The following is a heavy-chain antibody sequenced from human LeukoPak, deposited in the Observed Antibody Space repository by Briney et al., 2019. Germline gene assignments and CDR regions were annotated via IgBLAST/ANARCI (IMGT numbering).Heavy chain of an antibody. CDR2: ISGSGGST. V-gene: IGHV3-23*01. CDR3: AKAAGSSVHY. CDR1: GFTFSGYA. J-gene: IGHJ4*02. D-gene: IGHD6-19*01. Sequence: GGSLRLSCAASGFTFSGYAMSWVRQAPGKGLEWVSAISGSGGSTYYGDSVKGRFTISRDNSKNTLDLQMNSLRAEDTAVYYCAKAAGSSVHYWGQGTLVTVSS.